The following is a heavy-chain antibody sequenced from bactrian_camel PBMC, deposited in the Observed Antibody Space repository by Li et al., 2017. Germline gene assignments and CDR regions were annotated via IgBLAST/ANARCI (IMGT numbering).Heavy chain of an antibody. D-gene: IGHD5*01. CDR1: GFTFSNYA. J-gene: IGHJ4*01. CDR3: ANWGDNY. V-gene: IGHV3S40*01. Sequence: EVQLVESGGGLVQPGGSTRLSSAASGFTFSNYAMTWIRQAPGKGLEWVSGISRDATATYYSDAVKGRFTISRDNAKNTVYLQLNSLKSEELGMYYCANWGDNYWGQGTQVTVS. CDR2: ISRDATAT.